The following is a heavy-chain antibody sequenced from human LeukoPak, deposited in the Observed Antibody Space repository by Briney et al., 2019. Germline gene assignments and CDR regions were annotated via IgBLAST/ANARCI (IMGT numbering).Heavy chain of an antibody. D-gene: IGHD3-10*01. J-gene: IGHJ4*02. Sequence: GGSLRLSCAASGFTVSSNYMSWVRQAPGKGLEWVAFIRYDGSNKYYADSVKGRFTISRDNAKNTVFLQMSSLRAEDTALYYCARKSASGNYPLDYWGQGTLVTVSS. CDR2: IRYDGSNK. V-gene: IGHV3-30*02. CDR1: GFTVSSNY. CDR3: ARKSASGNYPLDY.